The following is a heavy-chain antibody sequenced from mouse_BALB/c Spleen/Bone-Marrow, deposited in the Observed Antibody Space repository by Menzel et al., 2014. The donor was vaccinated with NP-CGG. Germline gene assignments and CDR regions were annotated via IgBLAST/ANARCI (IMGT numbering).Heavy chain of an antibody. Sequence: VHLVESGAELVRPGTSVKVSCKASGYAFTNYLIEWVKQRPGQGLEWIGVINPGSGGTNYNEKFKGKATLTADKSSSTAYMQLSSLTSDDSAVYFCARSITTALYYFDYWGQGTTLTVSS. CDR2: INPGSGGT. D-gene: IGHD1-2*01. CDR1: GYAFTNYL. J-gene: IGHJ2*01. V-gene: IGHV1-54*01. CDR3: ARSITTALYYFDY.